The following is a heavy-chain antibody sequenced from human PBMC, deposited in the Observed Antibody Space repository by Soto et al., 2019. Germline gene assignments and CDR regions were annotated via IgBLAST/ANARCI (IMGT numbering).Heavy chain of an antibody. D-gene: IGHD3-22*01. Sequence: VKVSCKASGYTFISYTIHWVRQAPGQRLEWMVWIDAGNAKTKYSQKFQGRVTITRDTSASTTYMGLSSLRFEDTAMYYCARVSSGSDAFDVWGQGTLVT. CDR3: ARVSSGSDAFDV. CDR1: GYTFISYT. V-gene: IGHV1-3*01. J-gene: IGHJ3*01. CDR2: IDAGNAKT.